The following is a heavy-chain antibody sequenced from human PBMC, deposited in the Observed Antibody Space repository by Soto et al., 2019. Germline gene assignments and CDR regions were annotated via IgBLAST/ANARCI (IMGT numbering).Heavy chain of an antibody. CDR3: ARDVGTIGYAFDI. CDR1: GGTFSSYA. J-gene: IGHJ3*02. V-gene: IGHV1-69*13. Sequence: ASVKVSCKASGGTFSSYAISWVRQAPGQGLEWMGGIIPIFGTANYAQKFQGRVTITADESTSTAYMELSSLRSEDTAVYYCARDVGTIGYAFDIWGQGTMVTVSS. CDR2: IIPIFGTA. D-gene: IGHD7-27*01.